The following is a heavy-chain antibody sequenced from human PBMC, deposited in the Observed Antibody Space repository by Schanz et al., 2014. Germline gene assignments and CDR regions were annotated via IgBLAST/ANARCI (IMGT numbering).Heavy chain of an antibody. Sequence: QVQLVESGGCLVKPGGSLRLSCAASGFTFSDYYMSWIRQAPGKGLEWVSCITGGSTTYTYYADSVRGRFTISRDNAKSSVYLQMNSLRAEDTAVYYCARSGVDVWGQGTTVTVSS. CDR2: ITGGSTTYT. CDR1: GFTFSDYY. CDR3: ARSGVDV. V-gene: IGHV3-11*06. D-gene: IGHD3-10*01. J-gene: IGHJ6*02.